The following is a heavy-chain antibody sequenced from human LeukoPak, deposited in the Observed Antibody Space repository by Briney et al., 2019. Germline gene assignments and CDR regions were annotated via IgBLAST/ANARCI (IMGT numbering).Heavy chain of an antibody. CDR1: GFTLSSYA. Sequence: GRSLRLSCAASGFTLSSYAMHWVRQAPGKGLEWVAVISYDGSNKYYADSVKGRFTISRDNSKNTLYLQMNSLRAEDTAVYYCARDRPLLEDTAEWGYFQHWGQGTLVTVSS. J-gene: IGHJ1*01. D-gene: IGHD5-18*01. V-gene: IGHV3-30*04. CDR3: ARDRPLLEDTAEWGYFQH. CDR2: ISYDGSNK.